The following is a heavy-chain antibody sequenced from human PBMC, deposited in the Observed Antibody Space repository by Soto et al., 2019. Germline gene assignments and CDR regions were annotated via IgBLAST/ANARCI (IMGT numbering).Heavy chain of an antibody. Sequence: EVQLVESGRGLVQPGGSLRLSCAASGFTFSLYSMSWVRQAPGKGLEWVSYISRSSTGIHYADSVKGRFTISRDDATNSMHLQMNSLRDGDTAVYYCAAAVTWGLDVWGQGTTVSISS. CDR1: GFTFSLYS. V-gene: IGHV3-48*02. CDR3: AAAVTWGLDV. D-gene: IGHD3-10*01. J-gene: IGHJ6*02. CDR2: ISRSSTGI.